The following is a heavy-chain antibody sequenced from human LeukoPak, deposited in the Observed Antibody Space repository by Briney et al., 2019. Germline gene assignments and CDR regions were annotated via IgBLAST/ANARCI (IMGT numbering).Heavy chain of an antibody. Sequence: SVKVSCEASGGTFSSYAISWVRQAPGQGLEWMGGIIPIFGTANYAQKFQGRVTITADESTSTAYMELSSLRSEDTAVYYCARDRPGSLPFDYWGQGTLVTVSS. CDR3: ARDRPGSLPFDY. CDR2: IIPIFGTA. CDR1: GGTFSSYA. V-gene: IGHV1-69*13. J-gene: IGHJ4*02. D-gene: IGHD1-26*01.